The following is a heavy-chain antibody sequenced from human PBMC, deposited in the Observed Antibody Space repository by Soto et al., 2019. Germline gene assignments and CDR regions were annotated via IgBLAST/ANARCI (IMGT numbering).Heavy chain of an antibody. J-gene: IGHJ3*02. V-gene: IGHV1-69*13. D-gene: IGHD3-22*01. Sequence: ASVKVSCKASGGTFSSYTISWVRQAPGQGLEWMGGIIPIFGTANYAQKFQGRVTITADESTSTAYMELSSLSAADTAVYYCARERRFYDSSGHPHHAFDIWGQGTMVTVSS. CDR2: IIPIFGTA. CDR3: ARERRFYDSSGHPHHAFDI. CDR1: GGTFSSYT.